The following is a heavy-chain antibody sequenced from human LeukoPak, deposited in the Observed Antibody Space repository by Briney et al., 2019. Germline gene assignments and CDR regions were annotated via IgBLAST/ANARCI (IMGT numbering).Heavy chain of an antibody. V-gene: IGHV1-18*01. Sequence: ASVKVSCRASGYTFTSYGISWVRQAPGQGLEWMGWISAYNGNTNYAQKFQGRVTMTRDTSTSTVYMELSSLRSEDTAVYYCARDLMVATGNYYGMDVWDQGTTVTVSS. J-gene: IGHJ6*02. CDR2: ISAYNGNT. CDR1: GYTFTSYG. D-gene: IGHD5-12*01. CDR3: ARDLMVATGNYYGMDV.